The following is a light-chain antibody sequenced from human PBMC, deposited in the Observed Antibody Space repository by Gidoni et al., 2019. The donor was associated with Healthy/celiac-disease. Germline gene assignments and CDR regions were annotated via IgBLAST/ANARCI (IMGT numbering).Light chain of an antibody. CDR1: QSVFYSSNTKNY. V-gene: IGKV4-1*01. Sequence: DLVITQPPDSLAVSLGERATINCKSSQSVFYSSNTKNYLAWYQQKPGQPPKLLIYWASTRESGVPDRFSGSGSGTDFTLTISSLQAEDVAVYYCQQYYSTPLTFGQGTRLEIK. CDR2: WAS. J-gene: IGKJ5*01. CDR3: QQYYSTPLT.